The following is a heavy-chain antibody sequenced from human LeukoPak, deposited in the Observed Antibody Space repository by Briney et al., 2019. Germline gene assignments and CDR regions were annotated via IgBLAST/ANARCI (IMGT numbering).Heavy chain of an antibody. CDR1: GFTFSNYW. CDR2: INSDGSDT. Sequence: GGSLRLSCAASGFTFSNYWIHWVRQAPGQGLVWVSRINSDGSDTNYADSVKGRFTISRDNAKNTLYLQMNSLRAEDTAVYYCARGGMVTKMPDSWGQGTPVTVSS. J-gene: IGHJ4*02. D-gene: IGHD2-21*02. V-gene: IGHV3-74*01. CDR3: ARGGMVTKMPDS.